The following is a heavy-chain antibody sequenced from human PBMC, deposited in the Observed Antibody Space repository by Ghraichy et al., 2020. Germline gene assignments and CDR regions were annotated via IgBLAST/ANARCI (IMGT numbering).Heavy chain of an antibody. V-gene: IGHV3-23*01. CDR3: AKHVDPSEYYYDTGGWDY. CDR2: ISGSGGTT. J-gene: IGHJ4*02. D-gene: IGHD3-22*01. CDR1: GFTFSNYA. Sequence: LSLTCAASGFTFSNYAMSWVRQAPGKGLEWVSDISGSGGTTHYADSVKGRFTISRDTSKNTLYLQMNSLRAEDTAVYYCAKHVDPSEYYYDTGGWDYWGQGTLVTVSS.